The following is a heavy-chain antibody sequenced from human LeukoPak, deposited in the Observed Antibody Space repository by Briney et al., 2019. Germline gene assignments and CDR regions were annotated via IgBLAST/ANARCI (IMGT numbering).Heavy chain of an antibody. D-gene: IGHD3-10*01. V-gene: IGHV3-11*06. CDR2: ISSSSSYI. J-gene: IGHJ3*02. CDR1: GFTFSDYY. CDR3: AREQVHYYGSGSYGEDAFDI. Sequence: GGSLRLSCAASGFTFSDYYMSWIRPAPGKGLEWVSSISSSSSYIYYADSVKGRFTISRDNAKNSLYLQMNSLRAEDTAVYYCAREQVHYYGSGSYGEDAFDIWGQGTMVTVSS.